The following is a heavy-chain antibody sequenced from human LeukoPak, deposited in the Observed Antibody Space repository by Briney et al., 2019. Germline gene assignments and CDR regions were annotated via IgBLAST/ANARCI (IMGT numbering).Heavy chain of an antibody. V-gene: IGHV4-39*07. CDR3: AGETYSSSWPFDY. CDR2: IYYSGST. Sequence: PSETLSLTCTVSGGSISSSSYYWGWIRQPPGKGLEWIGSIYYSGSTYYNPSLKSRVTISVDTSKNQFSLKLSSVTAADTAVYYCAGETYSSSWPFDYWGQGTLVTVSS. J-gene: IGHJ4*02. CDR1: GGSISSSSYY. D-gene: IGHD6-13*01.